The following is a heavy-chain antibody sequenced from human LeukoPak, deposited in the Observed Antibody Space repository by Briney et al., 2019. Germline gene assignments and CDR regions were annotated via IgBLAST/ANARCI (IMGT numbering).Heavy chain of an antibody. CDR3: ARPTKLTGCFDS. Sequence: PSETLSLTCTGSGGSISSSNYYCGWIRQPPGKGLEWIGTIYYSGSTYYNPSLKSRVTISVDTSKNQFSLKVSSVTAADTAVYYCARPTKLTGCFDSWGRGTLVTVSS. J-gene: IGHJ4*02. CDR1: GGSISSSNYY. V-gene: IGHV4-39*01. D-gene: IGHD7-27*01. CDR2: IYYSGST.